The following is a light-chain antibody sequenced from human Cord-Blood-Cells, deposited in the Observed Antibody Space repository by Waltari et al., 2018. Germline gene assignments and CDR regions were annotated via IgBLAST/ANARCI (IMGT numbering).Light chain of an antibody. CDR1: SSNIGAGYA. J-gene: IGLJ2*01. V-gene: IGLV1-40*01. Sequence: QSVLTQPPSVSGAPGQRVTISCTGSSSNIGAGYAVHWYQQLPGTAPKLLIYGNSNRPSGVPDRVSGSKSGTSASLAITGLQAEDEADYYCQSYDSSLSGSVFGGGTKLTVL. CDR2: GNS. CDR3: QSYDSSLSGSV.